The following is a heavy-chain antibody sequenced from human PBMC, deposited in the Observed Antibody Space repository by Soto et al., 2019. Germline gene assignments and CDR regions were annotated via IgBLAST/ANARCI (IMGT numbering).Heavy chain of an antibody. J-gene: IGHJ5*02. V-gene: IGHV4-59*01. CDR1: GCSISRYY. D-gene: IGHD3-10*02. CDR3: ARTLFGWGIWFDP. CDR2: IYYSGST. Sequence: SETLSLSFTVSGCSISRYYWSWIRPPPGKGLEWIGYIYYSGSTNYNPSLKSRVTISVDTSKNQFSLKLSSVTAADTAVYYCARTLFGWGIWFDPWGQGTLVTVSS.